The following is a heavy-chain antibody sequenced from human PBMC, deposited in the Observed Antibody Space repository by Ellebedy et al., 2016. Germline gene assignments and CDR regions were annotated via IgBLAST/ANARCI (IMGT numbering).Heavy chain of an antibody. CDR1: GFTFSSSN. CDR2: ISSSGSAV. J-gene: IGHJ4*02. CDR3: TKGGTATGHILHDY. V-gene: IGHV3-48*01. D-gene: IGHD6-13*01. Sequence: GGSLRLSXAASGFTFSSSNMNWVRQAPGKGLEWISYISSSGSAVYYADSAKGRFTISRDNSKHTLYLQMNSLRAEDTAIYYCTKGGTATGHILHDYWGQGTQVTVSS.